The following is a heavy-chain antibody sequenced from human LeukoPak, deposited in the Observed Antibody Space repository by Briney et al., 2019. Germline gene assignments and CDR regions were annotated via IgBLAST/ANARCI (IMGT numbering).Heavy chain of an antibody. D-gene: IGHD6-6*01. CDR2: IYTSGST. V-gene: IGHV4-61*02. Sequence: SETLSLTCTVSGGSISSGSYYWSWIRQPAGKGLEWIGRIYTSGSTNYNPSLKSRVTISVDTSKNQFSLKLSSVTAADTAVYYCARDGGYSSSSYYMDVWGKGTTVTVSS. J-gene: IGHJ6*03. CDR1: GGSISSGSYY. CDR3: ARDGGYSSSSYYMDV.